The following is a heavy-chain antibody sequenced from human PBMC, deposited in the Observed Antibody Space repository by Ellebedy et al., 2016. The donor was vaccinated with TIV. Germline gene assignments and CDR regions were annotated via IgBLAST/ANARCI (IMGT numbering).Heavy chain of an antibody. V-gene: IGHV3-74*01. D-gene: IGHD4-17*01. J-gene: IGHJ3*01. CDR2: INNDGSSS. CDR1: GFTFRNYW. CDR3: ATDGSYGDYRSPAHAFVF. Sequence: GGSLRLSCAASGFTFRNYWMHWVRQVPGKGLEWVSRINNDGSSSFYADSVKGRFTISRDNAKNSLYLQMNSLRDEDTSVYYCATDGSYGDYRSPAHAFVFWGQGTMVTVSS.